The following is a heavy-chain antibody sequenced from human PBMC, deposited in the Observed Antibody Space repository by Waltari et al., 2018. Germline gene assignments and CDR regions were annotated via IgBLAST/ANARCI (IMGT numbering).Heavy chain of an antibody. CDR2: IYHSGST. Sequence: QVQLQESGPGLVKPSETLSLTCAVSGYSISSGYYWGWIRQPPGKGLEWIGSIYHSGSTYYNPSLKSRVTISVDTSKNQFSLKLSSVTAADTAVYYCARLPNIVATTHSYFDYWGQGTLVTVSS. D-gene: IGHD5-12*01. J-gene: IGHJ4*02. CDR3: ARLPNIVATTHSYFDY. CDR1: GYSISSGYY. V-gene: IGHV4-38-2*01.